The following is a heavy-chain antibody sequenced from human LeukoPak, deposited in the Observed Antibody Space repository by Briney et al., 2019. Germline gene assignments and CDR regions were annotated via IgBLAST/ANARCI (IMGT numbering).Heavy chain of an antibody. J-gene: IGHJ6*02. CDR1: GFTFSSYW. V-gene: IGHV3-21*01. CDR2: ISSSSSYI. D-gene: IGHD3-3*01. CDR3: AREAYDFWSGYYYGPYYYYGMDV. Sequence: KSGGSLRLSCAASGFTFSSYWMNWVRQAPGKGLEWVSSISSSSSYIYYADSVKGRFTISRDNAKNSLYLQMNSLRAEDTAVYYCAREAYDFWSGYYYGPYYYYGMDVWGQGTTVTVSS.